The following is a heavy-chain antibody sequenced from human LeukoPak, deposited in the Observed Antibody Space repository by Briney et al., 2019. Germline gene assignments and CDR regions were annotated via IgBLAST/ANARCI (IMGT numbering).Heavy chain of an antibody. J-gene: IGHJ4*02. D-gene: IGHD3-22*01. Sequence: SETLSLTCTVSGGSISSYYWSWIRRPPGKGLEWIGYIYYSGSTNYNPSLKSRVTISVDTSKNQFSLKLSSVTAADTAVYYCARLKDSSGYSFDYWGQGTLVTVSS. CDR2: IYYSGST. CDR1: GGSISSYY. CDR3: ARLKDSSGYSFDY. V-gene: IGHV4-59*08.